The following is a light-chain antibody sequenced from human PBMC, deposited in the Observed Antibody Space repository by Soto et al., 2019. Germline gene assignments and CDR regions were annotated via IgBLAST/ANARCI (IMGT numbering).Light chain of an antibody. J-gene: IGKJ2*01. CDR1: QSVSNTY. Sequence: EIVLTQSPGTLSLSPGERATLSCRASQSVSNTYLAWYQHKPGQAPRLLIYGASDRATGIPDRFSGSGSVTDFTLTSSSLEPEDFALYYCQQYGTSPVTFGQGTKLEIK. CDR2: GAS. V-gene: IGKV3-20*01. CDR3: QQYGTSPVT.